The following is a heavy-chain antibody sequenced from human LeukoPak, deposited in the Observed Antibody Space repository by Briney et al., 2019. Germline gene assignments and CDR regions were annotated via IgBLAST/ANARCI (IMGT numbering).Heavy chain of an antibody. Sequence: ASVKVSCKASGFTFTDYYIHWVRPAPGQGLEWMGSIHPTSGVTKYAQKFQGRVTVTRDTSISATYMELSRLTSDDTAVYYCARDPPAAGSTEFDFWGQGTPVTVSS. CDR1: GFTFTDYY. CDR3: ARDPPAAGSTEFDF. J-gene: IGHJ4*02. CDR2: IHPTSGVT. D-gene: IGHD6-13*01. V-gene: IGHV1-2*02.